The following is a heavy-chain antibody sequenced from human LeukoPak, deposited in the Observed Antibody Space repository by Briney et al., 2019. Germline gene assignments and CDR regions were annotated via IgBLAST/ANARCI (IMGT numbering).Heavy chain of an antibody. CDR2: IKQDGSEK. CDR3: AKESDILTGEEDY. V-gene: IGHV3-7*03. J-gene: IGHJ4*02. D-gene: IGHD3-9*01. Sequence: GGSLRLSCAASGFTFSSYWMSWVRQAPGKGLEWVANIKQDGSEKYYVDSVKGRFTISRDNAKNSLYLQMNSLRAEDTAVYYCAKESDILTGEEDYWGQGTLVTVSS. CDR1: GFTFSSYW.